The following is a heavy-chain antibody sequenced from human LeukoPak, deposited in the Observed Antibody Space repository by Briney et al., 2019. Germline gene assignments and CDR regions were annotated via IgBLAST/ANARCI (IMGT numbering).Heavy chain of an antibody. CDR2: VSGSGATT. D-gene: IGHD6-13*01. CDR3: AKGLIAAAAGVDY. V-gene: IGHV3-23*01. Sequence: GSLXXSCAASGFTFRSYAMSWVRQAPGKGLEWVSSVSGSGATTYYADSVKGRFTISRDNSKNGLFLHMNSLRAEDTAIYYCAKGLIAAAAGVDYWGQGTLVTVSS. CDR1: GFTFRSYA. J-gene: IGHJ4*02.